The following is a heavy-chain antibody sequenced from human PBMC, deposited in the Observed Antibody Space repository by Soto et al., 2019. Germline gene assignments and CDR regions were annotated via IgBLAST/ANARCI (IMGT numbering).Heavy chain of an antibody. CDR1: GGSFSGYY. Sequence: SETLSLTCAVYGGSFSGYYWSWIRQPPGKGLEWIGEINHSGSTNYNPSLKSRVTISVDTSKNQFSLKLSSVTAADTAVYYCARARPRYGGYLFDYWGQGTLVTVSS. D-gene: IGHD5-12*01. CDR3: ARARPRYGGYLFDY. V-gene: IGHV4-34*01. CDR2: INHSGST. J-gene: IGHJ4*02.